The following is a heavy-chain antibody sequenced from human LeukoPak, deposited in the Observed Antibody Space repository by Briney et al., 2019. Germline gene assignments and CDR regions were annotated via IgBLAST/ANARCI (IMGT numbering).Heavy chain of an antibody. CDR3: AKATGTYFLFDGN. D-gene: IGHD2/OR15-2a*01. CDR1: GFPFSSYW. J-gene: IGHJ4*02. Sequence: GGSLRLSCVASGFPFSSYWMTWVRQAPGKGLEWVSTMSGDGDRAFYADSVKGRFTISRDNSKNAVYLQMNYLRAEDTALYYCAKATGTYFLFDGNWGQGILVTVSS. V-gene: IGHV3-23*01. CDR2: MSGDGDRA.